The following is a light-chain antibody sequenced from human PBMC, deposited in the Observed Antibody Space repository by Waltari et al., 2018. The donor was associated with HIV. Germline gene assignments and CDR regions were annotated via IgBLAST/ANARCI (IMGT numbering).Light chain of an antibody. CDR1: PSNIGSNS. CDR3: ATWDDTMSVV. CDR2: SND. J-gene: IGLJ2*01. Sequence: QSPLTQTPSMSGAPGQRVTISCSGGPSNIGSNSVNWYRQLPGTAPKLLIYSNDQRPSCVPVRFSGSKSATSAFLVISGLQSDDEADYYCATWDDTMSVVFGGGTRLTVL. V-gene: IGLV1-44*01.